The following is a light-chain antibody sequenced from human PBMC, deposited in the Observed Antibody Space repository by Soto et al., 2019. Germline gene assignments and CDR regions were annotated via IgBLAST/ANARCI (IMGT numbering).Light chain of an antibody. CDR3: SSWVEGNTVV. V-gene: IGLV2-14*01. J-gene: IGLJ2*01. CDR1: SRDVGGYNY. CDR2: EVT. Sequence: QSALSQPASLSGSPGQSITISCTGTSRDVGGYNYVCWYQQHPGQVPKLLIYEVTNRLSGISTRFSGSKFGNTASLTISGLQAEDEADYYCSSWVEGNTVVFGGGTQLTVL.